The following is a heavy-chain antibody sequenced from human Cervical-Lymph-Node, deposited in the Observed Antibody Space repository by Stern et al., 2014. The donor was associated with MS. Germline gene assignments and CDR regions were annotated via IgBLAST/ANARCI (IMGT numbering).Heavy chain of an antibody. V-gene: IGHV7-4-1*02. CDR3: ARAELLYYYYGMDV. D-gene: IGHD2-15*01. J-gene: IGHJ6*02. Sequence: QVQLVESGSELKKPGASVKGSCKASGYTFTSYAMNWVRQAPGQGLEWMGWINTNSGNPTYAQGFTGRFVFSLDTSVSTAYLQISSLKAEDTAVYYCARAELLYYYYGMDVWGQGTTVTVSS. CDR1: GYTFTSYA. CDR2: INTNSGNP.